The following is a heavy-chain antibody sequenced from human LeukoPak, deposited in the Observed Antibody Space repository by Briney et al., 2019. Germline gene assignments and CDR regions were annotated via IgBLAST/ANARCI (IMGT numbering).Heavy chain of an antibody. J-gene: IGHJ4*02. D-gene: IGHD3-16*01. Sequence: GGSLRLSCAASGFTFSSYAMSWVRQAPGKGLEWVSIISGSGGRGGSTYYADSVKGRFTISRDNSKNTLYLQMNSLRAEDTAVYYCARGPGYWGQGTLVTVSS. CDR2: ISGSGGRGGST. CDR3: ARGPGY. V-gene: IGHV3-23*01. CDR1: GFTFSSYA.